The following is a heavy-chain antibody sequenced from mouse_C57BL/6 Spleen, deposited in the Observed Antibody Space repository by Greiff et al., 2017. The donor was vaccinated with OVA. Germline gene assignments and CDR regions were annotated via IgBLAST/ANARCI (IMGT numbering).Heavy chain of an antibody. V-gene: IGHV1-19*01. D-gene: IGHD1-1*01. CDR2: INPYNGGT. CDR3: ARGGAAVVATGEAMDY. J-gene: IGHJ4*01. CDR1: GYTFTDYY. Sequence: VQLQQSGPVLVKPGASVKMSCKASGYTFTDYYMNWVKQSHGKSLEWIGVINPYNGGTSYNQKFKGKATLTVDKSSSTAYMELNSLTSEDSAVYYCARGGAAVVATGEAMDYWGQGTSVTVSS.